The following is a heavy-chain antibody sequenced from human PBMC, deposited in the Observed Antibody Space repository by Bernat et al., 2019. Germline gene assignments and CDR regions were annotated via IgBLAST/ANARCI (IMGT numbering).Heavy chain of an antibody. CDR2: IWYDGSNK. CDR3: ARDLYSLVVPAARLLDY. CDR1: GFTFSSYG. D-gene: IGHD2-2*01. V-gene: IGHV3-33*01. Sequence: QVQLVESGGGVVQPGRSLRLSCAASGFTFSSYGMHWVRQAPGKGLEWVAVIWYDGSNKYYADSVKGRFTISRDNSKNTLYLQMNSLRAEDTAVYYCARDLYSLVVPAARLLDYWGQGTLVTVSS. J-gene: IGHJ4*02.